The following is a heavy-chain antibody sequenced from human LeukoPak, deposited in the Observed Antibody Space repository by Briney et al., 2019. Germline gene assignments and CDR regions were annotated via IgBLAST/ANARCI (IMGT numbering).Heavy chain of an antibody. Sequence: SETLSLTCIVSGGSIRSNSYYWGWIRQPPGKGLEWIGSIFYSGTTYYNPSLKSRVTVSVDTSKNQFSLKLSSVTAADTAVYYCARTSGYLSFWFDPWGQGTLVTVSS. CDR2: IFYSGTT. J-gene: IGHJ5*02. CDR1: GGSIRSNSYY. V-gene: IGHV4-39*01. CDR3: ARTSGYLSFWFDP. D-gene: IGHD6-25*01.